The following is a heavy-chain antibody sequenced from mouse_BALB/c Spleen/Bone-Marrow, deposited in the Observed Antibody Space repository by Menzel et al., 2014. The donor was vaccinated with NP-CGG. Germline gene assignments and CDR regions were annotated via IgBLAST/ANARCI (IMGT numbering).Heavy chain of an antibody. D-gene: IGHD3-1*01. V-gene: IGHV1-14*01. J-gene: IGHJ2*01. CDR3: ARERGYGDYFDY. CDR2: INPYNEGS. CDR1: GYTFTRYV. Sequence: VQLQQSGPELVKPGASVKMSCKASGYTFTRYVIHWARQKPGQGLDWIGYINPYNEGSKYNEKFKGEATLTSDKSSHTAYMELSGLTSDDSAVYNCARERGYGDYFDYWGQGTTLTVSS.